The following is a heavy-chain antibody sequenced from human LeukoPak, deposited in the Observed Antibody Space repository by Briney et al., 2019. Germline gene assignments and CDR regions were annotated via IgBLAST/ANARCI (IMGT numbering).Heavy chain of an antibody. CDR1: GFTFSRYA. V-gene: IGHV3-23*01. D-gene: IGHD3-22*01. J-gene: IGHJ5*02. CDR3: AKDRELDTDYYDRRGYGYNWFDP. Sequence: GGSLRLSCAASGFTFSRYAMSWVRQAPGKGLEWVSAISGSGGSTYYADSVKGRFTISRDNSKNTLYLQMNSLRAEDTALYYCAKDRELDTDYYDRRGYGYNWFDPWGQGTLVTVSS. CDR2: ISGSGGST.